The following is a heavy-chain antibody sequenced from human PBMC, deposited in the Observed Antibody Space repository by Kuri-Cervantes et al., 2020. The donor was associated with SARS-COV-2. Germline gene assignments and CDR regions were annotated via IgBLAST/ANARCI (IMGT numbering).Heavy chain of an antibody. V-gene: IGHV3-20*04. CDR2: INWNGGST. J-gene: IGHJ4*02. D-gene: IGHD3-22*01. CDR3: ARGWRYYDSSGYYYYFDY. CDR1: GFTFSNAC. Sequence: GGSLRLSCAAFGFTFSNACMSWVRQAPGKGLEWVSGINWNGGSTGYADSVKGRFTISRDNAKNSLYLQMNSLRAEDTALYYCARGWRYYDSSGYYYYFDYWGQGTLVTVSS.